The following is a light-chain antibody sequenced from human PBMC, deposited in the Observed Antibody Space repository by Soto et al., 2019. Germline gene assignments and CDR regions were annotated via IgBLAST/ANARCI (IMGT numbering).Light chain of an antibody. V-gene: IGKV3D-11*02. CDR3: QQRRNWPYT. CDR2: DAS. CDR1: QSVSSY. Sequence: EIVLTQSPATLSLSPGERATLSCRASQSVSSYLAWYQQKPGQDPRLLIYDASNRATGIPARFSGSGPGTDFPLTISSLEPEDFAVYSCQQRRNWPYTFGQGTKLEIK. J-gene: IGKJ2*01.